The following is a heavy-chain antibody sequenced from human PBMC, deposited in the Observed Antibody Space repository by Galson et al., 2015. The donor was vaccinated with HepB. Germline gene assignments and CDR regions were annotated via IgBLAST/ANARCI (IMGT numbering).Heavy chain of an antibody. CDR3: ARGYCSGGSCYRSGFDI. CDR1: GFTFSSHW. Sequence: SLRLSCAASGFTFSSHWMTWVRQAPGKGLEWVANIKQDGSEKYYVDSVKGRFTTSRDNAKNSLYLQMNSLSAEDTAVYYCARGYCSGGSCYRSGFDIWGQGTMVTVST. J-gene: IGHJ3*02. V-gene: IGHV3-7*03. D-gene: IGHD2-15*01. CDR2: IKQDGSEK.